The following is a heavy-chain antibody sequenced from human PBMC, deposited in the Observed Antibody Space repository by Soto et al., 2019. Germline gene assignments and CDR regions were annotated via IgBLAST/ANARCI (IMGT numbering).Heavy chain of an antibody. D-gene: IGHD3-3*01. V-gene: IGHV3-48*02. CDR2: ISSSSSTI. J-gene: IGHJ5*02. Sequence: EVQLVESGGGLVQPGGSLRLSCAASGFTFSSYSMNWVRQAPGKGLEWVSYISSSSSTIYYADSVKGRFTISRDNAKNALYLHMNSLRDEDTAVYYCARSVVYDFGSCYQTYPGRFDPWGQGTLVTVSS. CDR3: ARSVVYDFGSCYQTYPGRFDP. CDR1: GFTFSSYS.